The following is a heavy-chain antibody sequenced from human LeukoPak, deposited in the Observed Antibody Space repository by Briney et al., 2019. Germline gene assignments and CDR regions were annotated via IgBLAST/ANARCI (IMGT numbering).Heavy chain of an antibody. CDR1: GGTFSSYA. CDR3: ARAAGLWSYYFDY. Sequence: EASVKVSCKASGGTFSSYAISWVRQAPGQGLEWMGGIIPIFGTANYAQKFQGGVTITTDESTSTAYMELSSLRSEDTAVYYCARAAGLWSYYFDYWGQGTLVTVSS. D-gene: IGHD5-18*01. CDR2: IIPIFGTA. V-gene: IGHV1-69*05. J-gene: IGHJ4*02.